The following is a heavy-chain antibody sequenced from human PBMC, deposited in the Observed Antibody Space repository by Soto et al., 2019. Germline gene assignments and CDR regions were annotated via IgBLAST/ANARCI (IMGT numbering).Heavy chain of an antibody. Sequence: QVQLVQSGAEVKKPGASVKVSCKASGYTFTSYDIIWVRQATGQGLEWMGWMNPSTGNTDSAEKFQGRLTMTRNTSISTVYMELSSLSFEDTAVYYCAIVRIIVAGGFDPWGQGTLVTVSS. CDR3: AIVRIIVAGGFDP. CDR1: GYTFTSYD. J-gene: IGHJ5*02. D-gene: IGHD6-19*01. CDR2: MNPSTGNT. V-gene: IGHV1-8*01.